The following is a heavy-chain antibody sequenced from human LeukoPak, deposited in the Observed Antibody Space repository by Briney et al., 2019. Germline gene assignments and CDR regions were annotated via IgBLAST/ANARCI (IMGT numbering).Heavy chain of an antibody. CDR1: GGSISSGDYY. CDR2: IYYSGST. V-gene: IGHV4-30-4*08. D-gene: IGHD3-10*01. J-gene: IGHJ4*02. CDR3: ARMVLGVIILDY. Sequence: SETLSLTCTVSGGSISSGDYYWSWIRQPPGKGLEWIGYIYYSGSTYYNPSLKSRVTISVDTSKNQFSLKLSSVTAADTAVYYCARMVLGVIILDYWGQGTLVTVSS.